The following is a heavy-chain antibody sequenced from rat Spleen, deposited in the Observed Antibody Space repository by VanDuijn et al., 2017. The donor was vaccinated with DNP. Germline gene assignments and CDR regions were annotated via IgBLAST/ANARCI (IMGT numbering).Heavy chain of an antibody. Sequence: QVQLKESGPGLVQPSQTLSLTCTVSGLSLTSNSVSWIRQPPGKGLEWMGRMWYDGDTAYNSALKSRLSISRDTSKNQVFLKMNSLQTDDTATYYCARGGSIPDFYWGQGVMVTVSS. CDR3: ARGGSIPDFY. J-gene: IGHJ2*01. CDR1: GLSLTSNS. CDR2: MWYDGDT. D-gene: IGHD1-6*01. V-gene: IGHV2-63*01.